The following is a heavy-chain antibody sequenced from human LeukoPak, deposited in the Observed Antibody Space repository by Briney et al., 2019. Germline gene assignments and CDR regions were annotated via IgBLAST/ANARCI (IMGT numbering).Heavy chain of an antibody. Sequence: MXXXRQAPGQGLEWMGXINPSGGSTSYAQKFQGRVTMTRDTSTSTVYMELSSLRSEDTAVYYCARAAYYDFWSGQFDYWGQGTLVTVSS. V-gene: IGHV1-46*01. CDR2: INPSGGST. CDR3: ARAAYYDFWSGQFDY. J-gene: IGHJ4*02. D-gene: IGHD3-3*01.